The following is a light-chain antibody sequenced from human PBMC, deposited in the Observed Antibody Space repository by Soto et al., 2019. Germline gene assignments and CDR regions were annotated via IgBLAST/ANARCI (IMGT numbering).Light chain of an antibody. V-gene: IGKV1-5*01. J-gene: IGKJ4*01. Sequence: DIPMTQSPSTLSASVGDRVTITCRASQSISGWLAWYQQKPGKAPKLLIYDASSVQSGVPSRFSGSRSGTEFTLTISGLQPDDFATYYCQQYNSYALTFGGGPKVQIK. CDR3: QQYNSYALT. CDR2: DAS. CDR1: QSISGW.